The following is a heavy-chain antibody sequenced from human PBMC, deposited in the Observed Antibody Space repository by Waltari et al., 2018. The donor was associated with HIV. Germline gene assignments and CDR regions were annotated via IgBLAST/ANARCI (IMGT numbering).Heavy chain of an antibody. D-gene: IGHD6-19*01. J-gene: IGHJ4*02. CDR2: ICDDGGNR. CDR1: GFTFSSYG. Sequence: QLQLVESGGGVVQPGRSLRLSCAASGFTFSSYGMHWVRQAPGKVLEWVAVICDDGGNRYYADSVKGRFTISRDNSKNTLYLQMNSLRAEDTAVYYCARAVVGRNFDYWGQGTLVTVSS. V-gene: IGHV3-33*01. CDR3: ARAVVGRNFDY.